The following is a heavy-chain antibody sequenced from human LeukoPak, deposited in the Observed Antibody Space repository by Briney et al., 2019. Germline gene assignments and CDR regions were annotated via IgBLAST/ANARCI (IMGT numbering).Heavy chain of an antibody. CDR3: AKGAYDYIEIAYFDH. V-gene: IGHV3-23*01. D-gene: IGHD5-12*01. J-gene: IGHJ4*02. Sequence: GGSLRLSCVASGFSFNNYAMNWVRQAPGKGLEWVSLIIGSSGSTFYADSVKGRFTISRDKSKNTLYLQMNSLRAEDTAVYYCAKGAYDYIEIAYFDHWGQGSLVTVSS. CDR1: GFSFNNYA. CDR2: IIGSSGST.